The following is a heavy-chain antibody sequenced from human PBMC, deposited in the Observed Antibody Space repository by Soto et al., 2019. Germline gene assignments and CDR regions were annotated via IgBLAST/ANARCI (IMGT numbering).Heavy chain of an antibody. D-gene: IGHD2-2*01. J-gene: IGHJ4*02. CDR2: INHSGST. Sequence: QVQLQQWGAGLLKPSETLSLTCAVYGGSFSGYYWGWIRQPPGKGLEWIGEINHSGSTNDNPSLKSRVTIPVDTSKNQFSLKLSSVTAADTAVYYCATSPRPDIVVVPAALWFDYWGQGTLVTVSS. CDR3: ATSPRPDIVVVPAALWFDY. V-gene: IGHV4-34*01. CDR1: GGSFSGYY.